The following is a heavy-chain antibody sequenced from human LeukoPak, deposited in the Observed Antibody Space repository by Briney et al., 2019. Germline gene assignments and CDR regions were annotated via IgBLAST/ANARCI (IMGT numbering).Heavy chain of an antibody. J-gene: IGHJ4*02. D-gene: IGHD2-15*01. CDR2: IYYSGST. V-gene: IGHV4-59*12. Sequence: SETLSLTCTVSGGSISSYYWSWIRQPPGKGLEWIGYIYYSGSTNYNPSLKSRVTISVDTSKNQFSLKLSSVTAADTAVYYCAMKVLGYCSGGSCYRARVQDAYWGQGTLVTVSS. CDR3: AMKVLGYCSGGSCYRARVQDAY. CDR1: GGSISSYY.